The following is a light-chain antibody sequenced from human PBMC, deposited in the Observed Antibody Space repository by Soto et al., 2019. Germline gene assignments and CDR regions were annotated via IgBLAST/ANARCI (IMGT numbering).Light chain of an antibody. CDR2: EVS. J-gene: IGLJ1*01. Sequence: QFVRTQPPSASGSPGRSVTIPCTGTSSDVGGYNYVSWYQQHPGKAPKIMIYEVSKRPSGVPDRFSGSKSGNTASLTVSGLQADDEADYSCSSSAGRPYVLGSATKLTAL. V-gene: IGLV2-8*01. CDR1: SSDVGGYNY. CDR3: SSSAGRPYV.